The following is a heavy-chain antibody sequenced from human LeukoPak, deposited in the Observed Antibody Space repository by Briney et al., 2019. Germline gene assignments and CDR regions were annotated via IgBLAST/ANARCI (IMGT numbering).Heavy chain of an antibody. D-gene: IGHD1-26*01. V-gene: IGHV3-30*18. CDR1: GFTFSNYG. CDR3: GKVAATYYGLDV. Sequence: GGSLRLSCAASGFTFSNYGMNWVRQAPGKGLEWVAVISYDGSNEYYADSVRGRFTISRDNSKSTLYLQMNSLRAEDTAIYYCGKVAATYYGLDVWGQGTTVTVSS. J-gene: IGHJ6*02. CDR2: ISYDGSNE.